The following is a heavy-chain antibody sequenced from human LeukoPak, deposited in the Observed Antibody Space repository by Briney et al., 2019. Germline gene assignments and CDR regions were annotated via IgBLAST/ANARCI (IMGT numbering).Heavy chain of an antibody. CDR1: GFTFSSYS. Sequence: PGGSLRLSCVASGFTFSSYSMNWVRQAPGKGLEWVSYIGSGSSTTYYVDSVKGRFTISRDNAKNSLYLQMNSLRDEDTAVYYCAGARTYYYAMDVWGQGTTVTVSS. CDR2: IGSGSSTT. CDR3: AGARTYYYAMDV. V-gene: IGHV3-48*02. J-gene: IGHJ6*02.